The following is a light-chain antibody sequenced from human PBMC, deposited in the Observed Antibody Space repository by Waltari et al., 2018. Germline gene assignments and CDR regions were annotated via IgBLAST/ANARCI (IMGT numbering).Light chain of an antibody. J-gene: IGLJ2*01. V-gene: IGLV2-14*03. CDR1: SSAIAGYAH. CDR2: DVS. CDR3: SSYTTGVI. Sequence: QSALPQPASVSGSPGHSIIISCTGISSAIAGYAHVSWYQQHPGKAPKVIMFDVSNRPSGVSNRFSGSKSGNTASLTISGLQAEDEADYYCSSYTTGVIFGGGTRLTVL.